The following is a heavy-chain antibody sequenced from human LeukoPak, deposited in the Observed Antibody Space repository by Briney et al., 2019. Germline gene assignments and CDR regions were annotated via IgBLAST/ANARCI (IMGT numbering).Heavy chain of an antibody. CDR3: AKDDRWLQFCC. V-gene: IGHV3-23*01. J-gene: IGHJ4*02. D-gene: IGHD5-24*01. CDR2: IIPSGHTT. CDR1: GFTFSSRG. Sequence: GGSLRLSCAASGFTFSSRGMNWVRQAPGKGLEWVSGIIPSGHTTYYADSVRGRFTISRDNSRNTLYLQMNSLRAEDTAVYYCAKDDRWLQFCCWGQGTLVTVSA.